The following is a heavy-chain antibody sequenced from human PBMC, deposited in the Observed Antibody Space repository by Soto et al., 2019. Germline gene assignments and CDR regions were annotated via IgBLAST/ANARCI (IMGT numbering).Heavy chain of an antibody. CDR1: GGSISSDY. CDR3: ARHGLRDDAFDI. J-gene: IGHJ3*02. CDR2: IYYSGST. V-gene: IGHV4-59*08. Sequence: QVQLQESGPGLVKPSETLSLTCTASGGSISSDYWSWIRQPPGKGLEWIGYIYYSGSTNYNPSLKSRVTISIDTSKTQFSLKLSSVTAADPAVYYCARHGLRDDAFDIWGQGTMVTVSS. D-gene: IGHD4-17*01.